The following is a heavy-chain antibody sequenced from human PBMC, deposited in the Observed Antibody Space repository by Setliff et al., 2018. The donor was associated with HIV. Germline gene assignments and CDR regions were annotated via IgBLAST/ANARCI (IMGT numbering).Heavy chain of an antibody. J-gene: IGHJ6*02. D-gene: IGHD4-17*01. Sequence: SETLSLTCTVTGYSNSSGYYCTWIRQPPGNGPEWIGYIYYSWGTTYNPSLKSRVTLSVDTSKNQCSLRLSSGTAADTAVYYCARDKRSSFDGLDVWGQETTVTVSS. CDR2: IYYSWGT. CDR1: GYSNSSGYY. CDR3: ARDKRSSFDGLDV. V-gene: IGHV4-61*01.